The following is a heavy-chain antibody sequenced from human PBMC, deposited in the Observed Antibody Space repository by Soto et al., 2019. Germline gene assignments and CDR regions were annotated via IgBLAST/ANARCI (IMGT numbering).Heavy chain of an antibody. Sequence: QVQLVQSGAEVKKPGSSVKVSCKASGGTFSSYAISWVRQAPGQGLGWMGGIIPIFGTANYAQKFQGRVTITARESTRRDYMELSSLRSEDTAVYYCATIYDYVWGRNALDIWGQGTMVTVSS. CDR3: ATIYDYVWGRNALDI. J-gene: IGHJ3*02. CDR1: GGTFSSYA. V-gene: IGHV1-69*01. CDR2: IIPIFGTA. D-gene: IGHD3-16*01.